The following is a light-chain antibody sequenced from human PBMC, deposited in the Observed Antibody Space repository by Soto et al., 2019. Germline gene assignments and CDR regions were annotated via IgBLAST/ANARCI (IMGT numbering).Light chain of an antibody. J-gene: IGLJ1*01. V-gene: IGLV1-40*01. CDR3: QSYDSTLSARYV. Sequence: QSALTQPPSVSGAPGQRVTISCTGSSSNIGAGYDVHWYRQRPGTAPKLLIFGNINRPSGVPDRFSGSKSGTSAPLAIAGLQAEDEGDYYCQSYDSTLSARYVFGTGTKVTVL. CDR1: SSNIGAGYD. CDR2: GNI.